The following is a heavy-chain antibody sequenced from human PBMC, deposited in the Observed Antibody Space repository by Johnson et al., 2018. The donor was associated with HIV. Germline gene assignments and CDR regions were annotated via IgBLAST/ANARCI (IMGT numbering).Heavy chain of an antibody. CDR3: AIGGGYSIAAPSDAFDI. CDR2: ISYDGSNK. CDR1: GFTVSSNC. J-gene: IGHJ3*02. V-gene: IGHV3-30*03. D-gene: IGHD6-6*01. Sequence: QVQLVESGGGVVQPGRSVRLSCAASGFTVSSNCMSWVRQAPGKGLEWVAVISYDGSNKYYADPVKGRFTLSRDNSKNTLYLQMNSLRAEDTAVYYCAIGGGYSIAAPSDAFDIWGQGTLVTVSS.